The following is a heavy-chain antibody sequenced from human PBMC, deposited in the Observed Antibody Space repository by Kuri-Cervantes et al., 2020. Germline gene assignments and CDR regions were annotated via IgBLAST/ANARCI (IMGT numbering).Heavy chain of an antibody. V-gene: IGHV4-4*02. Sequence: GSLRLSCAVSGDSISSSDWWSWVRQPPGKGLEWIGEINHSGSTNYNPSLKSRVTISVDTSKNQFSLKLSSVTAADTAVYYCARVRRPRVLRPYYMDVWGKGTTVTVSS. CDR1: GDSISSSDW. CDR2: INHSGST. J-gene: IGHJ6*03. D-gene: IGHD3-3*01. CDR3: ARVRRPRVLRPYYMDV.